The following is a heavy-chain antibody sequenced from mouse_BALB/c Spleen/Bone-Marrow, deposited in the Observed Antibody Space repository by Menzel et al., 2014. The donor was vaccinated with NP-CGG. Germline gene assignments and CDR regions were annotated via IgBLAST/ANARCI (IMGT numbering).Heavy chain of an antibody. Sequence: EVQLVESGGGLVQPGGSRKLSCAASGFTFSSFGMHWVRQAPERGLEWVAYISSGSSTIYYADTVKGRFTISRDNPKNTLFLQMTSLRPEDTAMYYCTRGGNWEDFDYWGQGTTLTVSS. J-gene: IGHJ2*01. CDR2: ISSGSSTI. CDR1: GFTFSSFG. D-gene: IGHD4-1*01. CDR3: TRGGNWEDFDY. V-gene: IGHV5-17*02.